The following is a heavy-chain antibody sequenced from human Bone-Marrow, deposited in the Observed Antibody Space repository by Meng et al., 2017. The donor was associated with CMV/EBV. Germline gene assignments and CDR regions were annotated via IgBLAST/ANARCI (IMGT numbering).Heavy chain of an antibody. Sequence: SETLSLTCAVYGGSFSGYYWSWIRQPPGKGLEWIGSIYYSGSTYYNPSLKSRVTISVDTSKNQFSLKLSSVTAADTAVYYCARVPSKGVSGPFDYWGQGTRVTGSS. J-gene: IGHJ4*02. CDR3: ARVPSKGVSGPFDY. D-gene: IGHD3-16*01. CDR2: IYYSGST. CDR1: GGSFSGYY. V-gene: IGHV4-34*01.